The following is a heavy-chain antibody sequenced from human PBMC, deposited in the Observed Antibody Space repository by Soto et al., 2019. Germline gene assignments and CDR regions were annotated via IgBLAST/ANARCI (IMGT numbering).Heavy chain of an antibody. CDR1: GFTFSRHS. CDR3: TREVVTTEWYFDN. Sequence: GGSLRLSCETSGFTFSRHSMHWFRQAPGKGLEWVAVISSSGGTKFYADFVEGRFTISRDNSKNTLYLQMNSLRAEDTAVYYCTREVVTTEWYFDNWGQGVLVTVSS. V-gene: IGHV3-30-3*01. CDR2: ISSSGGTK. D-gene: IGHD1-1*01. J-gene: IGHJ4*02.